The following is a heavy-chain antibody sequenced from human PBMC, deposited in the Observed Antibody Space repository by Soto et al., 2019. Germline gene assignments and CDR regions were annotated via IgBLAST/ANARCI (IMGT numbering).Heavy chain of an antibody. J-gene: IGHJ5*02. CDR2: IIPIFGTA. D-gene: IGHD2-8*01. CDR3: ARDHCTNGVCSPYNWFDP. CDR1: GGTFSSYA. Sequence: GPPVKVSCKASGGTFSSYAISWVRQAPGQGLEWMGGIIPIFGTANYAQKFQGRVTITADESTSTAYMELSSLRSEDTAVYYCARDHCTNGVCSPYNWFDPWGQGTLVTVSS. V-gene: IGHV1-69*13.